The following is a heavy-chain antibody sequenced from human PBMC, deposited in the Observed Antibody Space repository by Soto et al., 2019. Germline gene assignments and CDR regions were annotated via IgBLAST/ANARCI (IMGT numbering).Heavy chain of an antibody. CDR1: GFTFSSYA. CDR2: ISSNGGST. Sequence: EVQLVESGGGLVQPGGSLRLSCAASGFTFSSYAMHWVRQAPGKGLEYVSAISSNGGSTYYANSVKGRFTISRDNSKNTRYLQRGSLRAEDMAVYYCARGLDCGGDCYSEYFQLWGQGTLVTVSS. V-gene: IGHV3-64*01. D-gene: IGHD2-21*02. CDR3: ARGLDCGGDCYSEYFQL. J-gene: IGHJ1*01.